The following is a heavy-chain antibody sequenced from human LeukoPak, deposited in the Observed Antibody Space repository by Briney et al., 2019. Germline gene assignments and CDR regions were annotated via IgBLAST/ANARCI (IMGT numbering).Heavy chain of an antibody. V-gene: IGHV3-43*02. D-gene: IGHD6-13*01. CDR1: GFTFDDYA. CDR2: ISGDGGST. Sequence: GGSLRLSCAASGFTFDDYAMEWVRQAPGKGLEWVSLISGDGGSTYYADSVKGRFTISRDNSKNSLYPQMKSLRTDDTALYFCAKAYSSSWYPYYGMDVWGQGTTVTVSS. J-gene: IGHJ6*02. CDR3: AKAYSSSWYPYYGMDV.